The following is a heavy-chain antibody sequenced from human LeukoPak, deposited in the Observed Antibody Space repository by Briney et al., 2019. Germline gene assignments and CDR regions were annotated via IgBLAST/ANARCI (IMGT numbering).Heavy chain of an antibody. CDR2: IWYDGSNK. D-gene: IGHD1-1*01. V-gene: IGHV3-33*01. J-gene: IGHJ4*02. Sequence: PGRSLRLSCAASGFTFSRYAMRCVRQAPGKGLDWVAVIWYDGSNKYYADSVKGRFTISRDNPKNTLYLQMNSLRAEDTAVYYCARDPFTGYWGQGTLVTVSS. CDR3: ARDPFTGY. CDR1: GFTFSRYA.